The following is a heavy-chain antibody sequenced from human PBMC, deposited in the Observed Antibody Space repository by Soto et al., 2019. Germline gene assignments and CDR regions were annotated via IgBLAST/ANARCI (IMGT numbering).Heavy chain of an antibody. J-gene: IGHJ2*01. D-gene: IGHD4-17*01. V-gene: IGHV3-7*05. CDR2: IKQDGSEK. Sequence: EVQLVESGGGLVQPGGSLRLSCAASGFAFSGYWMNWVRQAPGKGLEWVANIKQDGSEKNYVDSVKGRFTISRDNAKNSLYLQMNSLRAEDTAVYYCALTTSNWGLWGRVTLVTVSS. CDR1: GFAFSGYW. CDR3: ALTTSNWGL.